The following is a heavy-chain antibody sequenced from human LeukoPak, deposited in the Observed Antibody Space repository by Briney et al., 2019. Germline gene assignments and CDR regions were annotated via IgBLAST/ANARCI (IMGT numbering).Heavy chain of an antibody. D-gene: IGHD5/OR15-5a*01. J-gene: IGHJ6*02. CDR1: GGSFSGYY. V-gene: IGHV4-34*01. CDR3: ARGRGYSVVAGPEETNRCYYGMDV. CDR2: INHSGST. Sequence: SETLSLTCAVYGGSFSGYYWRWIRQPPGKGLEWIGEINHSGSTNYNPSLKSRVTISVDTSKNQFSLKLSSVTAADTAVYYCARGRGYSVVAGPEETNRCYYGMDVWGQGTTVTVSS.